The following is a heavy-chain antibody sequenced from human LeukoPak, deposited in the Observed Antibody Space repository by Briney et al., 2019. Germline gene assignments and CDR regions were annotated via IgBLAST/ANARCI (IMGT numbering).Heavy chain of an antibody. CDR2: ISSSSSTI. CDR1: GFTFSSCS. Sequence: PGGSLRLSCAASGFTFSSCSMNWVRQAPGKGLEWVSYISSSSSTIYYADSVKGRFTISRDNAKNSLYLQMNSLRAEDTAVYYCARRTRSIYYYMDVWGKGTTVTVSS. J-gene: IGHJ6*03. CDR3: ARRTRSIYYYMDV. V-gene: IGHV3-48*01. D-gene: IGHD1/OR15-1a*01.